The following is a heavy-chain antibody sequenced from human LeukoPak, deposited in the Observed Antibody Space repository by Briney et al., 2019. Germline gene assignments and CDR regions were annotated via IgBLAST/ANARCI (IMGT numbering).Heavy chain of an antibody. V-gene: IGHV3-21*01. D-gene: IGHD6-6*01. Sequence: GGSLRLSCAASRFTFSNCSMNWVRQAPGKGLEWVSSISRGSGHIYYADSVKGRFTISRDNARNSLYLQMNSLRAEDTAIYYCARVDAALDYWGQGTLVTVSS. CDR1: RFTFSNCS. J-gene: IGHJ4*02. CDR2: ISRGSGHI. CDR3: ARVDAALDY.